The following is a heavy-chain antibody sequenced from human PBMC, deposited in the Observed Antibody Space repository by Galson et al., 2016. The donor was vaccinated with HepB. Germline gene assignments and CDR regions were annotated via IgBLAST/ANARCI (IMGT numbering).Heavy chain of an antibody. CDR1: GYSFTIYW. J-gene: IGHJ4*02. V-gene: IGHV5-51*01. Sequence: QSGAEVKEPGESLKISCEVSGYSFTIYWIGWVRQMPGKGLEWMGSIYPGDSDTKYGPSFQGLVTISADRSINTAYLQWSSLKASDTAMYYCARHDYGDSPADYWGQGSLVTVSS. D-gene: IGHD4-17*01. CDR2: IYPGDSDT. CDR3: ARHDYGDSPADY.